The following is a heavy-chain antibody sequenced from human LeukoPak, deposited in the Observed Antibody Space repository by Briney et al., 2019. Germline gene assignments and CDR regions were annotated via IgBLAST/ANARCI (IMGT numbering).Heavy chain of an antibody. J-gene: IGHJ6*02. V-gene: IGHV4-4*07. D-gene: IGHD2-2*01. CDR2: IYTSGST. CDR1: GGSISSYY. CDR3: ARVDCSSTSCYRQYYYYYYGMDV. Sequence: SETLSLTCTVSGGSISSYYWSWIRQPAGKGLEWIGRIYTSGSTNYNPSLKSRVTMSVDTSKNQFSLKLSSVTAADTAVYYCARVDCSSTSCYRQYYYYYYGMDVWGQGTTVTVSS.